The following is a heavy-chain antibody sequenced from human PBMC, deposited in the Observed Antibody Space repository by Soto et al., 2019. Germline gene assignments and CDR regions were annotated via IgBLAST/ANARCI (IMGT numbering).Heavy chain of an antibody. CDR1: GFTFSSYW. Sequence: EVQLVESGGGLVQPGGSLRLSCAASGFTFSSYWMNWVRQAPGKGLEWVANIKHDESEKYYVDSVKGRFTISRDNARNSLYLQMNSLRVEDTAVYFCAGGSGWLVTDWGKGTLVTVSS. J-gene: IGHJ4*02. V-gene: IGHV3-7*04. CDR2: IKHDESEK. CDR3: AGGSGWLVTD. D-gene: IGHD6-19*01.